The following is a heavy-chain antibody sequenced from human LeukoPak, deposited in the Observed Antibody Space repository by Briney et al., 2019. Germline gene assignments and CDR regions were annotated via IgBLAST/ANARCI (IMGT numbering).Heavy chain of an antibody. V-gene: IGHV4-34*01. D-gene: IGHD3-22*01. CDR2: INHSGST. CDR3: AGDSGYFLFDY. CDR1: GGSFSGYY. Sequence: SETLSLTCAVYGGSFSGYYWSWIRQPPGKGLEWIGEINHSGSTNYNPSLKSRVTISVDTSKNQFSLKPSSVTAADTAVYYCAGDSGYFLFDYWGQGTLVTVSS. J-gene: IGHJ4*02.